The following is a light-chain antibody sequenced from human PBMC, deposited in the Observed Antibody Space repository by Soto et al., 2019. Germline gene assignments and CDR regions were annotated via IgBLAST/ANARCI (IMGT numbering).Light chain of an antibody. CDR2: DAS. J-gene: IGKJ4*01. Sequence: AIQLTQSPSSLSASVGDRVTITCRASQGISSALAWYQQQPGKAPSLLIYDASTLESGVPSRFSGSGSGTDFTLTISSLQPEDFTTYYCQQFKSYLLTFGGGTKVEIK. CDR1: QGISSA. V-gene: IGKV1-13*02. CDR3: QQFKSYLLT.